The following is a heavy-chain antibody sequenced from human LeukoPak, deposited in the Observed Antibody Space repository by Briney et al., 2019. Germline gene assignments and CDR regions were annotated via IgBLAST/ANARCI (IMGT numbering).Heavy chain of an antibody. CDR3: ARGSKWFGGLNNWFDP. CDR1: GYTFTGYY. J-gene: IGHJ5*02. D-gene: IGHD3-10*01. V-gene: IGHV1-2*02. CDR2: INPNSGGT. Sequence: ASVKVSCKASGYTFTGYYMHWVRQAPGQGLEWMGWINPNSGGTNYAQKFQGRVTMTRDTSISTAYMELSRLRSDDTAVYYCARGSKWFGGLNNWFDPWGQGTLVAVSS.